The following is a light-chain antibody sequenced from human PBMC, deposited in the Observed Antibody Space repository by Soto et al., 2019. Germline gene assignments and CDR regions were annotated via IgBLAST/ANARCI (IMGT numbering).Light chain of an antibody. CDR2: DVS. CDR3: CSYAGSYTLYV. CDR1: SSDVGGYNY. Sequence: QSVLTQPRSVSGSPGQSVTSSCTGTSSDVGGYNYVSWYQQHPGKAPKLMIYDVSKRPSGVPDRFSGSKSGNTASLTISGLQAEDEADYYCCSYAGSYTLYVFGNGIKVTVL. J-gene: IGLJ1*01. V-gene: IGLV2-11*01.